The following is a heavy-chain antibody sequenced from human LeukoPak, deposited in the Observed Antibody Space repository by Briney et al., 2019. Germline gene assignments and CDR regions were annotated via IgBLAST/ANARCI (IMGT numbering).Heavy chain of an antibody. V-gene: IGHV4-59*01. J-gene: IGHJ3*02. CDR1: GGSISSYY. D-gene: IGHD1-26*01. Sequence: SETLSLTCTVSGGSISSYYWSWIRQPPGKGLEWIGYIYFSGSTNYNPSLKSRVTISVDTSKSQFSLRLSSVTAADTAVYYCASTRLLLAFDIWGQGTMVTVSS. CDR2: IYFSGST. CDR3: ASTRLLLAFDI.